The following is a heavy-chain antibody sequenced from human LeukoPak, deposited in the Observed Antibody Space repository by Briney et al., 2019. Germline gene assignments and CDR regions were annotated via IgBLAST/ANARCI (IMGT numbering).Heavy chain of an antibody. Sequence: PGGSMRLACAAYGFTVSSNYMSWVRQAPGKGLEWVSVIYSGGSTYYADSVKGRFTISRDNSKNTLYLQMNSLRAEDTAVYYCARESRVWFGESPQGIDYWGQGSLVTVSS. J-gene: IGHJ4*02. D-gene: IGHD3-10*01. CDR2: IYSGGST. CDR1: GFTVSSNY. V-gene: IGHV3-66*02. CDR3: ARESRVWFGESPQGIDY.